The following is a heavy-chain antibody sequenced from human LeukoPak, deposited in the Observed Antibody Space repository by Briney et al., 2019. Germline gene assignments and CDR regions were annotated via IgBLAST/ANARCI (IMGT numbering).Heavy chain of an antibody. J-gene: IGHJ4*02. CDR1: GGTFSSYA. CDR2: IIPIFGIA. Sequence: GASVKVSCKASGGTFSSYAISWVRQAPGQGLEWMGRIIPIFGIANHAQKFQGRVTITADKSTSTAYMELSSLRSEDTAVYYCARDSPPYCGGDCYPDYWGQGTLVTVSS. V-gene: IGHV1-69*04. CDR3: ARDSPPYCGGDCYPDY. D-gene: IGHD2-21*02.